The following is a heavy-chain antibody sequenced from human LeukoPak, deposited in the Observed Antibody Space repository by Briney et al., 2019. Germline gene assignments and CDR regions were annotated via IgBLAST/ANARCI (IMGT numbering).Heavy chain of an antibody. J-gene: IGHJ5*02. CDR3: ARGGEAVADWFDP. D-gene: IGHD6-19*01. CDR2: IIPIFGTA. Sequence: GASVKVSCKASGGTFSSYAISWVRQAPGQGLEWMGGIIPIFGTANYAQKFQGRVTITADESTSTAYMELSSLRSEDTAVYYCARGGEAVADWFDPWGQGTLVTVSS. V-gene: IGHV1-69*13. CDR1: GGTFSSYA.